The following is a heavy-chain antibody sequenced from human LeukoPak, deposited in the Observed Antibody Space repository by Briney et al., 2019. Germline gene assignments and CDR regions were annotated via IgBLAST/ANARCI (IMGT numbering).Heavy chain of an antibody. CDR2: ISSSGSTI. V-gene: IGHV3-11*04. D-gene: IGHD4-17*01. CDR1: GFTFSDYY. J-gene: IGHJ4*02. Sequence: GGSLRLSCAASGFTFSDYYMSWIRQAPGKGLEWVSYISSSGSTIYYADSVKGRFTFPRDNAKNSLYLQMNSLRAEDTAVYYCARASTVTTRHFDYWGQGTLVTVSS. CDR3: ARASTVTTRHFDY.